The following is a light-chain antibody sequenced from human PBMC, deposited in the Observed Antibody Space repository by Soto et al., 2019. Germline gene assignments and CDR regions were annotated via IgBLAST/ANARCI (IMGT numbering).Light chain of an antibody. CDR2: AAS. V-gene: IGKV1-39*01. CDR1: QSISSF. Sequence: DIHMTQSPSSLSASVGDRVTITCRASQSISSFLNWYQQKPGKAPHLLIYAASSLRYGVPSRFRGSESGTEFTLTISSLQPEDFATYFCQQSYSTPITFGQGTRLEIK. J-gene: IGKJ5*01. CDR3: QQSYSTPIT.